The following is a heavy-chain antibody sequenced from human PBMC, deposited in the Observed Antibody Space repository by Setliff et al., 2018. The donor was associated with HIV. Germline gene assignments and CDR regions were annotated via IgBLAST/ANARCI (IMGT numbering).Heavy chain of an antibody. CDR2: IYPDDSET. CDR3: VRRVGGRGYYFDY. V-gene: IGHV5-51*01. CDR1: GFNFRTSW. D-gene: IGHD3-10*01. Sequence: GESLKISCQGSGFNFRTSWIGWVRQMPGKGLEWMGIIYPDDSETRYSPSFQGQVTMSADKSITTAYLQWTSLEASDTAMYYCVRRVGGRGYYFDYWGQGTPVTVSS. J-gene: IGHJ4*02.